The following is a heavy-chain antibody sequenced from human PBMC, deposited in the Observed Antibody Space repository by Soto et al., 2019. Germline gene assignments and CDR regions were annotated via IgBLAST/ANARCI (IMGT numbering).Heavy chain of an antibody. CDR3: TGWWEPDY. CDR2: IRSKANSYAT. V-gene: IGHV3-73*01. CDR1: GFTFSGSA. J-gene: IGHJ4*02. Sequence: EVQLVESGGGLVQPGGSLKLSCAASGFTFSGSAMHWVRQASGKGLEWVGRIRSKANSYATAYAASVKGRFTISRDDSKNTAYLQMNSLKTEDTAVYYCTGWWEPDYWGQGTLVTGSS. D-gene: IGHD1-26*01.